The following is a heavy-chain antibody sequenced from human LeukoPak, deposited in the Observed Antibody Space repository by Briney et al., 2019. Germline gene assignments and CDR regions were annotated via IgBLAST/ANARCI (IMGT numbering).Heavy chain of an antibody. V-gene: IGHV4-39*01. CDR2: IYHSGRT. J-gene: IGHJ1*01. Sequence: SETLSLTCAVSGDYISSSSYYWGWIRQSPGTGLEWIGDIYHSGRTYYNPSLKSRVAISIDTSKNQFSLRLRSMTAADTAVFYWGGRLYYDSTGYCEGGRGTGVPVSS. D-gene: IGHD3-22*01. CDR3: GGRLYYDSTGYCE. CDR1: GDYISSSSYY.